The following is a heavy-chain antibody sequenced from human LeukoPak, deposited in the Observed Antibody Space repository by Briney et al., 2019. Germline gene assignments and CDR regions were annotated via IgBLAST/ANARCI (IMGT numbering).Heavy chain of an antibody. CDR3: AARRITMIVVVITAAFDI. J-gene: IGHJ3*02. Sequence: SETLSLTCTVSGGSVSSGSYYWSWIRQPPGKGLEWIGYIYYSGSTNYNPSLKSRVTISVDTSKNQFSLKLSSVTAADTAVYYCAARRITMIVVVITAAFDIWGQGTMVTVSS. D-gene: IGHD3-22*01. CDR1: GGSVSSGSYY. V-gene: IGHV4-61*01. CDR2: IYYSGST.